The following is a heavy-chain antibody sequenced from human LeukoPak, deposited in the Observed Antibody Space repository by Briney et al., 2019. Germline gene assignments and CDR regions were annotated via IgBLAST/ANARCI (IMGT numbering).Heavy chain of an antibody. CDR2: IITSGST. CDR1: SGSISSYY. Sequence: PSETLSLTCSVSSGSISSYYWSWIRQPAGKGLEWIGRIITSGSTNYNPSLKSRVTMSVDTSKNQFSLKLDSMTAADTAVYYCARLVPAMVTGVWDYYYYGMDVWGQGTTVTASS. D-gene: IGHD5-18*01. J-gene: IGHJ6*02. CDR3: ARLVPAMVTGVWDYYYYGMDV. V-gene: IGHV4-4*07.